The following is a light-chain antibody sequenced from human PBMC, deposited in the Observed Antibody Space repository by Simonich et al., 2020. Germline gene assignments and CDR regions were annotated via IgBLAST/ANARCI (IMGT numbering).Light chain of an antibody. CDR2: DSS. V-gene: IGKV1-13*02. CDR3: QQFNSYRIT. CDR1: QGISSA. Sequence: LQLTQSPSSLSASVGNRVTTTCRASQGISSALAWYQQKPGKAPKLLIYDSSSLESGVPSRFSGSGSGTDFTLTISSLQPEDFATYYCQQFNSYRITFGQGTRLEIK. J-gene: IGKJ5*01.